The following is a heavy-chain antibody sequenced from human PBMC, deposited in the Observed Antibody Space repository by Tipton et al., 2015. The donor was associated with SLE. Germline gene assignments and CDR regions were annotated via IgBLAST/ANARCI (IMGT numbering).Heavy chain of an antibody. CDR1: GYSISSGYY. Sequence: GLVKPSETLSLICTVSGYSISSGYYWGWIRQPPGKGLEYIGSIYHSGSTFYNPSLKSRVTISVDTSKNQFSLKLRSVTAADTAVYYCAGDSGEIAFDIWGQGTTVTVSS. CDR2: IYHSGST. J-gene: IGHJ3*02. D-gene: IGHD3-10*01. V-gene: IGHV4-38-2*02. CDR3: AGDSGEIAFDI.